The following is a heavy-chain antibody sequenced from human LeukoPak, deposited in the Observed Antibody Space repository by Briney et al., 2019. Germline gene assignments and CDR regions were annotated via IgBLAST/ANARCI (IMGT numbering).Heavy chain of an antibody. V-gene: IGHV1-2*02. CDR2: IDPKSGGT. CDR3: TSVFGGNYLYYFDY. Sequence: ASVKVSCKTFGYTFTGYYMHWVRQAPGQGLEWMGRIDPKSGGTNYAQKFQGRVTMTRDTSISTAYMELSRLRSNDAAVYYYTSVFGGNYLYYFDYWGQGTLVTVSS. D-gene: IGHD4/OR15-4a*01. CDR1: GYTFTGYY. J-gene: IGHJ4*02.